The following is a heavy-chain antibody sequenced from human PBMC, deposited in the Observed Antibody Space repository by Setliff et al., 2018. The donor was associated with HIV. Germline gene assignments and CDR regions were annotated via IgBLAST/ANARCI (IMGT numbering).Heavy chain of an antibody. CDR2: IDRDGSET. V-gene: IGHV3-7*03. Sequence: GGSLRLSCVASRFTFNDYWMSWVRQAPGKGLEWVANIDRDGSETNYVDSVKGRFTIFRDNAKSSMYLQMNSLRAEDTAMYYCVRPVREPVDWGRGTLVTVSS. D-gene: IGHD6-19*01. J-gene: IGHJ4*02. CDR3: VRPVREPVD. CDR1: RFTFNDYW.